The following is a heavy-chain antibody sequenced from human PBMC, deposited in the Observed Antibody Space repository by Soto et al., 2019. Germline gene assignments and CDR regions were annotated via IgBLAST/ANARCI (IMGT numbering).Heavy chain of an antibody. CDR1: GGTFSSYA. CDR2: IIPIFGTA. D-gene: IGHD5-18*01. Sequence: SVKVSCKASGGTFSSYAISWVRQAPGQGLEWMGGIIPIFGTANYAQKFQGRVTITADESTSTAYMELSSLRSEDTAVYYCARATKREMATAHDAFDIWGQGTMVTVSS. V-gene: IGHV1-69*13. J-gene: IGHJ3*02. CDR3: ARATKREMATAHDAFDI.